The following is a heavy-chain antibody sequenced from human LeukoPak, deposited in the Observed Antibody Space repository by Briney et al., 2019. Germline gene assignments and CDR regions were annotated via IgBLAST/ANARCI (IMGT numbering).Heavy chain of an antibody. CDR1: GYTFTSYD. CDR3: ARGSGSYYLPFDAFDI. J-gene: IGHJ3*02. D-gene: IGHD1-26*01. Sequence: ASVKVSCKASGYTFTSYDINWARQATGQGLEWMGWINPNSGGTNYAQKFQGRVTMTRDTSISTAYMELSSLRSDDTAVYYCARGSGSYYLPFDAFDIWGQGTLVTVSS. CDR2: INPNSGGT. V-gene: IGHV1-2*02.